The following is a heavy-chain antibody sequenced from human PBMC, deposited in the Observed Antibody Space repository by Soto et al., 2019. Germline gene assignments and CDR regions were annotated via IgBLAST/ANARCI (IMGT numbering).Heavy chain of an antibody. J-gene: IGHJ6*02. CDR2: IYWDDDE. D-gene: IGHD3-10*01. V-gene: IGHV2-5*02. Sequence: ITLKESGPTLVKPTQTLTLTCTFSGFSLNTGGVGVGWVRQPRGKAMKWLALIYWDDDERYRPSLRSRLNITKDTLNNQVVLTITHMDPEDTATYYCVRNWRYYGGDYYYGMDAWGQGTTVTVSS. CDR3: VRNWRYYGGDYYYGMDA. CDR1: GFSLNTGGVG.